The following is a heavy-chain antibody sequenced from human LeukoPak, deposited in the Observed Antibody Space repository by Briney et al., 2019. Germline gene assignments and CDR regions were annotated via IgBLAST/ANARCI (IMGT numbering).Heavy chain of an antibody. CDR2: ISGSGGST. V-gene: IGHV3-23*01. Sequence: PGGSLRLSCAASGFTVSSNYMSWVRQAPGKGLEWVSAISGSGGSTCYADSVKGRFTISRDNSKNTLYLQMNSLRAEDTAVYYCAKAAVGSGQNWFDPWGQGTLVTVSS. J-gene: IGHJ5*02. CDR1: GFTVSSNY. CDR3: AKAAVGSGQNWFDP. D-gene: IGHD6-19*01.